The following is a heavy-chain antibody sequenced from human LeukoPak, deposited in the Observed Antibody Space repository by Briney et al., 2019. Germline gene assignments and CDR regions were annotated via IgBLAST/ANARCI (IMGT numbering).Heavy chain of an antibody. CDR2: INRDGSST. CDR1: GIIFSNYW. J-gene: IGHJ4*02. Sequence: GGSLRLSCAASGIIFSNYWMHWVRRAPGKGLVWVSRINRDGSSTSYADSVKGRFTISRDSAKNTLYLQMNSLRAEDTAVYYCARGGGYSYGSFDYWGQGTLVTVSS. D-gene: IGHD5-18*01. CDR3: ARGGGYSYGSFDY. V-gene: IGHV3-74*01.